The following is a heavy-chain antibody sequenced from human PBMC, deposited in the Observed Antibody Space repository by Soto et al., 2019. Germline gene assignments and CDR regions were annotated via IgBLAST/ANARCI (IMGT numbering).Heavy chain of an antibody. D-gene: IGHD2-2*01. Sequence: GASVKVSCKASGYTFTSYGISWVRQAPRQGLEWMGWISAYNGNTNYAQKLQGRVTMTTDTSTSTAYMELRRLRSDDTAVDYCAIVYSWMSLEPAPHSAYWGQGTLVTVSS. CDR3: AIVYSWMSLEPAPHSAY. CDR2: ISAYNGNT. J-gene: IGHJ4*02. V-gene: IGHV1-18*01. CDR1: GYTFTSYG.